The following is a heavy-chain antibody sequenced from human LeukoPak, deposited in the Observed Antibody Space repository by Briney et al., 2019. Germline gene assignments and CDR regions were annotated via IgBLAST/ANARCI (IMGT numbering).Heavy chain of an antibody. D-gene: IGHD6-13*01. CDR3: ARVAAAAFEFDY. CDR1: GFTFSGYY. V-gene: IGHV3-11*01. J-gene: IGHJ4*02. Sequence: GGSLRLSCAASGFTFSGYYMSWIRQAPGKGLEWVSYISSSGSTIYYADSVKGRFTISRDNAKNSLYLQMNSLRAEDTAVYYCARVAAAAFEFDYWGQGTLVTVSS. CDR2: ISSSGSTI.